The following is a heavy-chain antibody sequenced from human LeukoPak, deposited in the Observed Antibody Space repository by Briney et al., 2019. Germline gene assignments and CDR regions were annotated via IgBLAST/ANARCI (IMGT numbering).Heavy chain of an antibody. Sequence: ASVKVSCKASGYTFTSYGISRVRQAPGQGLEWMGWISAYNGNTNYAQKLQGRVTMTRDTSIGTAYMELSRLRSDDTAVFYCARPYSYDDPFDLWGQGTLVTVSS. CDR3: ARPYSYDDPFDL. V-gene: IGHV1-18*01. CDR2: ISAYNGNT. D-gene: IGHD5-18*01. J-gene: IGHJ4*02. CDR1: GYTFTSYG.